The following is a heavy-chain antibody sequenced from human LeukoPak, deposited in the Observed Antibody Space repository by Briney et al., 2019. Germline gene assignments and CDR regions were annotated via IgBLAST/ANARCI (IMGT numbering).Heavy chain of an antibody. CDR2: IYHSGST. J-gene: IGHJ4*02. CDR3: ARDDGYSTLDY. D-gene: IGHD5-12*01. CDR1: SVSISSGGYY. Sequence: XTVSSVSISSGGYYWSWIRQPPGXGLEWIGYIYHSGSTYYNPSLKSRVTISVDRSNNQFSLKVTSVTAADTAVYYCARDDGYSTLDYWGQGTRVTVSS. V-gene: IGHV4-30-2*01.